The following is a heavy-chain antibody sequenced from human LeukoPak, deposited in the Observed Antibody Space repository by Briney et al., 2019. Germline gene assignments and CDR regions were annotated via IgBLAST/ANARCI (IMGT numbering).Heavy chain of an antibody. Sequence: ASLKVSCKASRYTLTPYYIHRVRQAPRQGREWMGWIDSKNGDTKYAKKFQSRLTITRDTSIGIAYMEVSSLTSDDTAVYCASEAYCSGGRCSVQKVASWGQGTPVTVSS. V-gene: IGHV1-2*02. J-gene: IGHJ5*02. CDR1: RYTLTPYY. CDR3: ASEAYCSGGRCSVQKVAS. D-gene: IGHD2-15*01. CDR2: IDSKNGDT.